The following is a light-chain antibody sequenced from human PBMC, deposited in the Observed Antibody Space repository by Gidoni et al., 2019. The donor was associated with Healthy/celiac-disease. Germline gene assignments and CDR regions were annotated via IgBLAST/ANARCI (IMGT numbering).Light chain of an antibody. Sequence: DIQMTQSPSSLSASVGDRVTITCRASQSISSYLNWYQQKPGKAPKLLIYAASSLQSGVPSRFSGSGSGTDFTLTISSLQPEDFATYYFQQSYSTPTFXQXTKVEIK. V-gene: IGKV1-39*01. CDR3: QQSYSTPT. CDR1: QSISSY. J-gene: IGKJ1*01. CDR2: AAS.